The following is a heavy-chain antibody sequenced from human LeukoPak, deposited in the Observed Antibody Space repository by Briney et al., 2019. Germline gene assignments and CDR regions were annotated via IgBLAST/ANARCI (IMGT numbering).Heavy chain of an antibody. CDR1: GFTSSSYE. Sequence: PGGSLRLSCAASGFTSSSYEMKWVRQPPGKGLEYVSVLYSGGTTYFADSVKGRFTISRDNSKNTLYLQMNSLRAEDTAVYYCARNWNGADYWGRGTLVTVSS. D-gene: IGHD1-1*01. CDR3: ARNWNGADY. V-gene: IGHV3-53*03. CDR2: LYSGGTT. J-gene: IGHJ4*02.